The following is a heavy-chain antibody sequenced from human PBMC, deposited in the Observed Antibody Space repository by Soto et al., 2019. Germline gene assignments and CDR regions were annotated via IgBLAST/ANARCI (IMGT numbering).Heavy chain of an antibody. Sequence: EVQLVESGGGLVQPGGSLRLSCAASGFTFSSYSMNWVRQAPGKGLEWVSYISSSSSTIYYAESVKGRFTISRDNAKNSLYLQMNSLRDEDTAVYYCSRGPFFYGRYYGMDVWGQGTTVTVSS. CDR2: ISSSSSTI. D-gene: IGHD3-10*01. CDR3: SRGPFFYGRYYGMDV. V-gene: IGHV3-48*02. CDR1: GFTFSSYS. J-gene: IGHJ6*02.